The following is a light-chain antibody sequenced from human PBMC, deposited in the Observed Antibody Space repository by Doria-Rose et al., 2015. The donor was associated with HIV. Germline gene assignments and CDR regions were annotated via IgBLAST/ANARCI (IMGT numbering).Light chain of an antibody. CDR2: WAS. CDR1: QSVLTRSNHKNY. J-gene: IGKJ1*01. V-gene: IGKV4-1*01. Sequence: CKSSQSVLTRSNHKNYLAWYQQKAGQPPNLLIYWASTRESGVPDRFSGSGSGTDFTLTISSLQAEDVAVYYCQQYFTTPRTFGQGTKVEIK. CDR3: QQYFTTPRT.